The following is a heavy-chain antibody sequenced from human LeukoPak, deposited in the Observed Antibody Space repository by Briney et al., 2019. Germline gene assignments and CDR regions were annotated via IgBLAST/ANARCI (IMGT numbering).Heavy chain of an antibody. CDR1: GFTFNNYA. Sequence: GGSLRLSCAASGFTFNNYAIHWVRQAPGKGLEWVAVISYDGSNKYYADSVKGRFTISRDNSKNTLYLQMNSLRAEDTAVYYCARGPLEMATITPFDYWGQGTLVTVSS. J-gene: IGHJ4*02. D-gene: IGHD5-24*01. CDR3: ARGPLEMATITPFDY. V-gene: IGHV3-30-3*01. CDR2: ISYDGSNK.